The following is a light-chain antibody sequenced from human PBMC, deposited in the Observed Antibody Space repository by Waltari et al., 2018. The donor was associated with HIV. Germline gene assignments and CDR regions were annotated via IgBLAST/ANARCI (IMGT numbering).Light chain of an antibody. CDR1: QGVSSW. CDR3: QQYKTFPLT. Sequence: DIQMTQSPSSLSASVGDRLTITCRASQGVSSWVAWYQHKPDKAPKALIYAATNLQSGVPSRFSGSASGTIFTLIISSLQPYDFATYYCQQYKTFPLTFGGGTKV. CDR2: AAT. J-gene: IGKJ4*01. V-gene: IGKV1D-16*01.